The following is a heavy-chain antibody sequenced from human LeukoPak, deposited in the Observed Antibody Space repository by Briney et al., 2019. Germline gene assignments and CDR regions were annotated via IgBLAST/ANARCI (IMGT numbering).Heavy chain of an antibody. V-gene: IGHV1-2*02. Sequence: VASVKVSCKASGYTFTGYYMHWVRQAPGQGLEWMGWINPNSGGTNYAQKFQGRVTMTRDTSISTAYMELSRLRSDDTAVYYCARVFHDSSGGDYWGQGTLVTVSS. CDR1: GYTFTGYY. CDR3: ARVFHDSSGGDY. J-gene: IGHJ4*02. D-gene: IGHD3-22*01. CDR2: INPNSGGT.